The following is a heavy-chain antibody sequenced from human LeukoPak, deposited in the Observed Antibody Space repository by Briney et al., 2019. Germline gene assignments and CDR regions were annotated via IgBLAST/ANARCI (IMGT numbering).Heavy chain of an antibody. CDR3: ARVKVGITYWFDP. CDR1: GFTVIYNF. CDR2: IYSGGST. V-gene: IGHV3-66*01. D-gene: IGHD1-26*01. J-gene: IGHJ5*02. Sequence: GGSLRLSYAASGFTVIYNFMRWVRQAPGKGLEWVSVIYSGGSTYYADSVKGRFTISRDNSKNTVYLQMNSLRVDDTAVYYCARVKVGITYWFDPWGQGTLVTVSS.